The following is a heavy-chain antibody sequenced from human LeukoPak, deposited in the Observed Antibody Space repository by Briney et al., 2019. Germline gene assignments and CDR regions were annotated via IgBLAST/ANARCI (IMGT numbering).Heavy chain of an antibody. D-gene: IGHD3-10*01. CDR2: INHSENT. J-gene: IGHJ4*02. Sequence: SETLSLTCAVYGGSFSGYYWSWIRQPPGKGLEWIGEINHSENTSDNPSLKSRVTISVDTSKNQFSLKSSSVTAADTGVYYCARAHGSGSSVNLMDYWGQGTQVTVSS. CDR3: ARAHGSGSSVNLMDY. V-gene: IGHV4-34*01. CDR1: GGSFSGYY.